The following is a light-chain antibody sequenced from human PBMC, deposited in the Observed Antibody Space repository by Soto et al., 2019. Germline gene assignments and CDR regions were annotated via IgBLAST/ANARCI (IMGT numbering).Light chain of an antibody. V-gene: IGKV3-11*01. CDR2: DAS. CDR3: QQRSNWPGT. Sequence: EIVLTQSPGTLSLSPGERATLSCRASQSVSSYLAWYQQKPGQAPRLLIYDASNRATGIPARFSGSGSGTDFTLTISSQEPEDFAVYYCQQRSNWPGTFGPGTKVDIK. J-gene: IGKJ3*01. CDR1: QSVSSY.